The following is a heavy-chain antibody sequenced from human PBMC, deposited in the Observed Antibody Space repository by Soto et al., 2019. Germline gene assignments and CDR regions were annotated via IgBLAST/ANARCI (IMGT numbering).Heavy chain of an antibody. CDR2: ISPKSTYT. J-gene: IGHJ4*02. CDR1: GFPVSDYY. D-gene: IGHD2-21*01. CDR3: GRGGGGGLFEH. Sequence: QVHLVESGGGLVKPGGSLRLSCATSGFPVSDYYMSWIRQAPGKGLEWLSHISPKSTYTNYADSVKGRFTISRDNTKSSLFLQMNSLGVEDTAVYYCGRGGGGGLFEHWGQGVLVTVSS. V-gene: IGHV3-11*06.